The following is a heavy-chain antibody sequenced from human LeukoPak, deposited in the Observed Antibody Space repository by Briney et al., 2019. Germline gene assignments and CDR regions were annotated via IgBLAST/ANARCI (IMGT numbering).Heavy chain of an antibody. CDR3: ARASGSGVDY. D-gene: IGHD3-10*01. CDR1: GFTFSSYS. J-gene: IGHJ4*02. Sequence: GGSLRPSCAASGFTFSSYSMNWVRQAPGKGLEWVSSISSSSSYIYYADSVKGRFTISRDNAKNSLYLQMNSLRAEDTAVYYCARASGSGVDYWGQGTLVTVSS. CDR2: ISSSSSYI. V-gene: IGHV3-21*01.